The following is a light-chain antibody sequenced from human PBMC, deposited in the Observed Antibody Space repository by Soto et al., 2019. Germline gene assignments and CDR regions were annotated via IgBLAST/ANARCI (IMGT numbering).Light chain of an antibody. CDR2: LGS. J-gene: IGKJ4*01. CDR1: QSILHSNGYNY. V-gene: IGKV2-28*01. CDR3: MQALQTPLT. Sequence: DIVMTQSPLSVTVTPGEPASIYCRSSQSILHSNGYNYLDWYLQKPGQSPQLLIYLGSNRASGVPDRFSGSGSGTDCTLKISRVEAEEVGVYYCMQALQTPLTFGGGTKVDI.